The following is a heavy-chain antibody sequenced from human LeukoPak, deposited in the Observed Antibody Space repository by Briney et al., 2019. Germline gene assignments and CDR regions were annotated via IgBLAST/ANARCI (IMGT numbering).Heavy chain of an antibody. V-gene: IGHV4-30-2*01. CDR1: VCSISSGGYS. J-gene: IGHJ4*02. Sequence: SQTLSLTCAVSVCSISSGGYSWSWIRQPPGKGLEWIGYIYHSWSTYYNPSLTSRGPISVDRSKNQFSLKLSSVTAADTAVYYCARSLGYCSGGSCYSWFDYWGQGTLVTVSS. CDR3: ARSLGYCSGGSCYSWFDY. CDR2: IYHSWST. D-gene: IGHD2-15*01.